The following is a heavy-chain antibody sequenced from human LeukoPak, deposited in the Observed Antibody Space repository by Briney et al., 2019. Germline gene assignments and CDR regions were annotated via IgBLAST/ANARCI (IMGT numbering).Heavy chain of an antibody. J-gene: IGHJ4*02. CDR1: GFTFGGYG. D-gene: IGHD6-19*01. CDR3: TRYNSDHFDY. Sequence: GGSLRLSCAGSGFTFGGYGMHWFRQTPGKELEWVAGIAYDGSRAHYADSVKGRFTISRDNSKNTMSVQMGDLRAEDTAVYYCTRYNSDHFDYWGQGTLVTVSS. V-gene: IGHV3-33*01. CDR2: IAYDGSRA.